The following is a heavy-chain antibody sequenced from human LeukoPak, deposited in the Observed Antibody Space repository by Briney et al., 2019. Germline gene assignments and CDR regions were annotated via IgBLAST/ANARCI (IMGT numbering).Heavy chain of an antibody. D-gene: IGHD6-19*01. CDR2: IYHSGNT. J-gene: IGHJ4*02. CDR3: ARGSSGFTHNYFDY. CDR1: GYSISSGFY. Sequence: PSETLSLTCSVSGYSISSGFYWGWIRQPPGKGLEWIGNIYHSGNTNYNPSLKSRVTISVDTSKNQFSLKLSSVTAADTAVYYCARGSSGFTHNYFDYWGQGTLVTVSS. V-gene: IGHV4-38-2*02.